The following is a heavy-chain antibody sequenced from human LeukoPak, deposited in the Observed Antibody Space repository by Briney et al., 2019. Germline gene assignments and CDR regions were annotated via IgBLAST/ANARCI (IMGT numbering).Heavy chain of an antibody. CDR1: GGSISSYY. V-gene: IGHV4-59*01. Sequence: SETLSLTCTVSGGSISSYYWSWIRQPPGKGLEWIGYIYYSGSTNYNPSLKSRVTISVDTSKNQFSLKLSSVTAADTAVYYCASQTVVYDALHIWGQGTMVTVSS. D-gene: IGHD4-23*01. CDR3: ASQTVVYDALHI. CDR2: IYYSGST. J-gene: IGHJ3*02.